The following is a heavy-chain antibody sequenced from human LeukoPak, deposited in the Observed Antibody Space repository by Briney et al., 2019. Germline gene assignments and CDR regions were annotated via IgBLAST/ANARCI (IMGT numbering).Heavy chain of an antibody. CDR2: FDPEDGET. J-gene: IGHJ4*02. CDR1: GYTLTELS. D-gene: IGHD2-21*02. CDR3: ATGPSYCGGDCYRY. Sequence: ASVNVSFKVSGYTLTELSMHWVRQAPGKGLEWMGGFDPEDGETIYAQKFQGRVTMTEDTSTDTAYMELSSLRSEDTAVYYCATGPSYCGGDCYRYWGQGTLVTVSS. V-gene: IGHV1-24*01.